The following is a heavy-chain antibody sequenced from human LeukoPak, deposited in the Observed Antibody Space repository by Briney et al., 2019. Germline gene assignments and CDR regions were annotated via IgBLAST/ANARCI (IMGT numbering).Heavy chain of an antibody. V-gene: IGHV4-34*01. CDR1: GGSLNGYY. Sequence: SETLSLTCAVYGGSLNGYYWSWIRQPPGKGLEWIGEGGNSGGTKFNPSLKSRVTMSIDTSKNQFSLKLSSVTAADTAVYYCARDYYDSTGYYYALWGQGTLVTVSS. J-gene: IGHJ4*02. CDR3: ARDYYDSTGYYYAL. D-gene: IGHD3-22*01. CDR2: GGNSGGT.